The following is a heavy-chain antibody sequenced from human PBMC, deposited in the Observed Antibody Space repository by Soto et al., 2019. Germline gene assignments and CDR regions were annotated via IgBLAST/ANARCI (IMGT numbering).Heavy chain of an antibody. CDR2: IWYDGSNK. D-gene: IGHD6-19*01. CDR1: GFTFSSYG. V-gene: IGHV3-33*01. J-gene: IGHJ1*01. Sequence: QVQLVESGGGVVQPGRSLRLSCAASGFTFSSYGMHWVRQAPGKGLEWVAVIWYDGSNKYYADPVKGRFTISRDNSKNTLYLQMNSLRAEDTAVYYCARVVGSGWASAEYFQHWGQGTLVTVSS. CDR3: ARVVGSGWASAEYFQH.